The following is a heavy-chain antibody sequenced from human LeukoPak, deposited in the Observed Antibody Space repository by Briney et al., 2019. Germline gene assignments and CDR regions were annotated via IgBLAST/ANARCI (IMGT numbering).Heavy chain of an antibody. CDR2: ISYDGSNK. CDR3: ARGDWGSALS. D-gene: IGHD7-27*01. V-gene: IGHV3-30*07. Sequence: PGGSLRLSCAASGSTFSSYAMHWVRQAPGKGLEWVAVISYDGSNKYYADSVKGRFTISRDDANNTLYLQMNSLRAEDSAVYYCARGDWGSALSWGHGTMVTVSS. CDR1: GSTFSSYA. J-gene: IGHJ3*01.